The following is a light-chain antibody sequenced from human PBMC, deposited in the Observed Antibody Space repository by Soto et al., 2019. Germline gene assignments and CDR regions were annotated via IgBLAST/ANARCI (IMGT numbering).Light chain of an antibody. J-gene: IGLJ3*02. Sequence: SVLTQPPSASGTPGQRVTLSCSGSSSNIGSNYVYWYQQLPGTAPKLLIYRNNQRPSGVPDRFSGSKSGTSASLAISGLRSEDEADYYCAAWDDSLSGRVFGGGTQLTVL. V-gene: IGLV1-47*01. CDR2: RNN. CDR3: AAWDDSLSGRV. CDR1: SSNIGSNY.